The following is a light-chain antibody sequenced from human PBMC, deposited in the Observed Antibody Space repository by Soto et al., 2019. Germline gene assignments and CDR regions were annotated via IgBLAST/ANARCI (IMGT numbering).Light chain of an antibody. CDR3: YQYNNWPRT. CDR1: QSISSN. V-gene: IGKV3-15*01. CDR2: RAS. J-gene: IGKJ1*01. Sequence: EIVMTQSPATLSVSPGERATLSCRASQSISSNLAWYQQKPGQAPRLLIYRASTRATGIPARFSGSGSGTEYSPTISSLKSEDFAVYYCYQYNNWPRTFGQGTKVEIK.